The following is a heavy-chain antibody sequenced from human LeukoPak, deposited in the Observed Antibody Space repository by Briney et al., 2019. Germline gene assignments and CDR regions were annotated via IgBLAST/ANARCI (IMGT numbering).Heavy chain of an antibody. CDR2: IHHSGNS. CDR3: TRGHWGLQS. D-gene: IGHD7-27*01. J-gene: IGHJ5*02. V-gene: IGHV4-59*02. Sequence: SETLSLTCTVSGASVTDYYGSWIRQSPGKGLEWMSYIHHSGNSDYNPSLRSRVTTSLDTSKNQFSLNLISVTAADTAVYYCTRGHWGLQSWSQGTLVTGSS. CDR1: GASVTDYY.